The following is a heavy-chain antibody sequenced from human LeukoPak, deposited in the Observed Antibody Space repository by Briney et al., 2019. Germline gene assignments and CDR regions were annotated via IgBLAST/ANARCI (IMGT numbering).Heavy chain of an antibody. CDR1: GGSISSGAYY. CDR3: VSGNGYDSRYFDY. Sequence: SETLSPTCTVSGGSISSGAYYWSWIRQHPGKGLEWIGYIYYSGSTYYNPSLKSRVTISVDTSKNQFSLRLSSVTAADTAVYYCVSGNGYDSRYFDYWGQGTLVTVSS. V-gene: IGHV4-31*03. J-gene: IGHJ4*01. CDR2: IYYSGST. D-gene: IGHD5-12*01.